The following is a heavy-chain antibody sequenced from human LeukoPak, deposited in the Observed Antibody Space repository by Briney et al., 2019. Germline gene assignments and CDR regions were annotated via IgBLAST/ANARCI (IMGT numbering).Heavy chain of an antibody. CDR1: GYSISSGYY. D-gene: IGHD1-26*01. J-gene: IGHJ4*02. CDR3: ARGGSYSGGLDY. Sequence: PSETLSLTCTVSGYSISSGYYWGWIRQPPGKGLEWIGSIYHSGSTYYNPSLKSRVTISVDTSKNQFSLKLSSVTAADTAVYYCARGGSYSGGLDYWGQGTLVTASS. V-gene: IGHV4-38-2*02. CDR2: IYHSGST.